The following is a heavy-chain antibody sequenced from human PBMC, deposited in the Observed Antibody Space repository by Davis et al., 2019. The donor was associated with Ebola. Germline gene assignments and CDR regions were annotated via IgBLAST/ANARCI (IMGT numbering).Heavy chain of an antibody. D-gene: IGHD5-18*01. CDR1: GDSVPSAG. V-gene: IGHV6-1*01. CDR2: TYYKSKWYN. CDR3: ARGWLRGDMDV. Sequence: QTPSLTRAISGDSVPSAGWNWIRQSPSRGLEWLGRTYYKSKWYNDYALSVKSRITINPDTSKNQFTLQLTSVTPEDTALYYCARGWLRGDMDVWGEGTTVTV. J-gene: IGHJ6*02.